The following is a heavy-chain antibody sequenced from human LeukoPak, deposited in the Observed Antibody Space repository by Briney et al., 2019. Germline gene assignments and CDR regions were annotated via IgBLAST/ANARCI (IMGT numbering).Heavy chain of an antibody. V-gene: IGHV3-74*01. CDR3: ARVNVCPRCHFDY. D-gene: IGHD3-16*01. CDR2: ISPDGSTP. CDR1: GFAFSNYL. J-gene: IGHJ4*02. Sequence: GGSLRLSCAGSGFAFSNYLMHWVRQVPGKGLVCVSRISPDGSTPLYEDSVKGRFTISRDNAKNALYLQMNTLRAEDTAVYYCARVNVCPRCHFDYWGQGTLVTVSS.